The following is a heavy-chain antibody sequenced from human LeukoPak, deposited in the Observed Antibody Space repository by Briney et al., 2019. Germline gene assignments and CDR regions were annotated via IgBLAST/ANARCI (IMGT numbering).Heavy chain of an antibody. CDR1: GGSISRSNSY. J-gene: IGHJ6*02. Sequence: PSETLSLTCTVSGGSISRSNSYWAWLRLSPGKGLEWIGSIYYTGSPYYHPSLRSRVTMSVDTSKNQFSLKLRSVTAADTAVYYCARDQWLGRLEGYGMDVWGQGTTVTVSS. CDR2: IYYTGSP. D-gene: IGHD6-19*01. CDR3: ARDQWLGRLEGYGMDV. V-gene: IGHV4-39*07.